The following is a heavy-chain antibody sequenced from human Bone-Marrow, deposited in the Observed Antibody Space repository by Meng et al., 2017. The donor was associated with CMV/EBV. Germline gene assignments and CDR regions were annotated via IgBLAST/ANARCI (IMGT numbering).Heavy chain of an antibody. CDR2: ISNGEIY. CDR1: GGSFSGDY. J-gene: IGHJ4*02. Sequence: LHQLRPSLLNPSVTQSLTCAVYGGSFSGDYWSCYHQTPGRGPAWNGLISNGEIYNSNSSLNPPSPISLVTFSVQFSLNLCSLTLASMAVSYSAICCLAVNRVPFDYWGQGTLVTVFS. D-gene: IGHD3-22*01. V-gene: IGHV4-34*04. CDR3: AICCLAVNRVPFDY.